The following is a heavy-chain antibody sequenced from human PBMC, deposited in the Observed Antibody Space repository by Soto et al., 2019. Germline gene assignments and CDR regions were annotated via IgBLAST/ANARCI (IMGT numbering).Heavy chain of an antibody. CDR3: AKNQGVELVPLATVDWFDP. Sequence: GPSVKVSCKASGYTFTGYYMHWVRQAPGKGLEWISSISGSGFKKYYADSVKGRFTISRDNSKSTVYLELNNLSAEDTAVYHCAKNQGVELVPLATVDWFDPWGQGSVVTVSS. J-gene: IGHJ5*02. CDR1: GYTFTGYY. V-gene: IGHV3-23*01. CDR2: ISGSGFKK. D-gene: IGHD1-26*01.